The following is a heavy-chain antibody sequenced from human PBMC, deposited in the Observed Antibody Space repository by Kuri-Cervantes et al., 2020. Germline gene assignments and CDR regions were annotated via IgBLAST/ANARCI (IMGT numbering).Heavy chain of an antibody. CDR3: ARGVGYSNSGRFDP. J-gene: IGHJ5*02. CDR2: ISYDGSNK. D-gene: IGHD4-11*01. CDR1: GFTFSSYA. Sequence: GGSLRLSCAASGFTFSSYAMHWVRQAPGKGLEWVAVISYDGSNKYYADSVKGRFTISRDNSKNTLYLQMNSLRAEDTAVYYCARGVGYSNSGRFDPWGQGTLVTVSS. V-gene: IGHV3-30-3*01.